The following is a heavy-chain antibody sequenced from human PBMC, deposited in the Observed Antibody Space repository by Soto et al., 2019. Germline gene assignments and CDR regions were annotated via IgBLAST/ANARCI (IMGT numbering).Heavy chain of an antibody. J-gene: IGHJ5*02. D-gene: IGHD2-2*01. CDR1: GGSISSIDYF. V-gene: IGHV4-30-4*01. Sequence: QVQLQESGPGLVKPSQTLSLTCSVSGGSISSIDYFWSWIRQPPGKGLEWIGFIYHTGTTYYNQSLRSRVTISIDTSKSQFSMKLNSVTAADPAVYYCARVMAAMQNWLDPWGQGTLVTVSP. CDR3: ARVMAAMQNWLDP. CDR2: IYHTGTT.